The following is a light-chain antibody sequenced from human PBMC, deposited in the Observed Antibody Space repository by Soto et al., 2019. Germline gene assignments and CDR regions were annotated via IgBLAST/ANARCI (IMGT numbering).Light chain of an antibody. J-gene: IGKJ5*01. Sequence: EIVMTQSPGTLSLSPGERATLSCRASQTVTSNYLVWYQQKPGQTPRLLIYGASSRATGIPDRFSGSGSGTDFTLTITGLEPADFAVYYCQQYGTSPITFGQGTRLEIK. CDR3: QQYGTSPIT. CDR2: GAS. CDR1: QTVTSNY. V-gene: IGKV3-20*01.